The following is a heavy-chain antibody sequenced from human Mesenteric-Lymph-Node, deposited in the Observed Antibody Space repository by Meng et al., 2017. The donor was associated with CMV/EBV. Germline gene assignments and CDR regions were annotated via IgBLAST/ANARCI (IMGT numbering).Heavy chain of an antibody. D-gene: IGHD3-9*01. CDR2: INNDGSGT. CDR1: GFTFSSHW. CDR3: ARGPYYDILTGPATPYYFDY. J-gene: IGHJ4*02. Sequence: GGSLRLSCAASGFTFSSHWMHWVRHAPGKGLVWVSRINNDGSGTTYADSVKGRFTISRDNAKDTLYLQMNSLRAEDTGVYYCARGPYYDILTGPATPYYFDYWGQGTLVTVSS. V-gene: IGHV3-74*03.